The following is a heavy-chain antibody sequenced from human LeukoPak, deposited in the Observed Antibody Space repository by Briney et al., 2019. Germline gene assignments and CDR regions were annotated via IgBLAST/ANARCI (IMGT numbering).Heavy chain of an antibody. CDR3: ATLWRLGASTGEAFDI. J-gene: IGHJ3*02. D-gene: IGHD1-26*01. Sequence: SETLSLTCSVSSGSITSYYWSWLRQPPGKGLEWVGYIYYSGSTNYNPSVKSRVTMSVDTSKNQFSLKLNSVTAADTAGDYGATLWRLGASTGEAFDIWGQGTMVTVSS. V-gene: IGHV4-59*01. CDR1: SGSITSYY. CDR2: IYYSGST.